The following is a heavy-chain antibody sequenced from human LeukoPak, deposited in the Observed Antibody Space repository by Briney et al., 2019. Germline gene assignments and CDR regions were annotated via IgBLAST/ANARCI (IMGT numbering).Heavy chain of an antibody. CDR3: ARASELGEWFGDLLDI. CDR2: IIPFLDTT. J-gene: IGHJ6*02. CDR1: GGTFSSFP. Sequence: SVKVSCKASGGTFSSFPISWVRQAPGQGLEWLGRIIPFLDTTNYAHKFQGRVKISADKSTSTAYLEVRSLRSEDTAICYCARASELGEWFGDLLDIWGQGTTVTVSS. V-gene: IGHV1-69*08. D-gene: IGHD3-10*01.